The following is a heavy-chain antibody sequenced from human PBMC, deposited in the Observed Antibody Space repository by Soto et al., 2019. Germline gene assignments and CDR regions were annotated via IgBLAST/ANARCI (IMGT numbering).Heavy chain of an antibody. CDR3: ARDHFDKRRIKDYYYGMDV. D-gene: IGHD3-16*01. J-gene: IGHJ6*02. Sequence: PSETLSLTCTVSGYSITSGHYWGWIRQSQGKGLEWIGNIFYTGNTFCNPSLKSRVTISVDTSKNQFSLDLRSVTAADTAVYFCARDHFDKRRIKDYYYGMDVWGQGTTVTVSS. CDR2: IFYTGNT. CDR1: GYSITSGHY. V-gene: IGHV4-38-2*02.